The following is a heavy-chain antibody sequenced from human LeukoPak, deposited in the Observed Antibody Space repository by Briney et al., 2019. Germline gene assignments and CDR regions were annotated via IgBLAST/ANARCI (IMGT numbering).Heavy chain of an antibody. J-gene: IGHJ4*02. D-gene: IGHD2/OR15-2a*01. CDR1: GFTFSTYE. Sequence: GGSLRLSCAASGFTFSTYEMIWVRQAPGKGLEWVSYISSSGSGSTIYYADSVKGRFTISRDNAKNSLYLQMNSLRAEDTAVYYCAREGKYYFDYRGQGSLVTVSS. CDR2: ISSSGSGSTI. CDR3: AREGKYYFDY. V-gene: IGHV3-48*03.